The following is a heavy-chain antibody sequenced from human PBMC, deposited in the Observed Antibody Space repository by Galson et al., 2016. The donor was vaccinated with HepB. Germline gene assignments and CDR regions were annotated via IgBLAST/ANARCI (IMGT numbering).Heavy chain of an antibody. Sequence: SLRLSCAASGVTFSTSTMNWVRLAPGRGLEWVGRTRNKVNSYTTEYAASVKGRFTIARDDSKNSLYLQLNSLKTEDTALYYCARPSGKYSGGFDIWGQGTMVTVSS. CDR1: GVTFSTST. CDR2: TRNKVNSYTT. D-gene: IGHD2/OR15-2a*01. J-gene: IGHJ3*02. CDR3: ARPSGKYSGGFDI. V-gene: IGHV3-72*01.